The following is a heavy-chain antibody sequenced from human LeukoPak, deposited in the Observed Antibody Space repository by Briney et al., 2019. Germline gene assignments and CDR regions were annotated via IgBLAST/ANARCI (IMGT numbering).Heavy chain of an antibody. V-gene: IGHV4-34*01. CDR1: GGSFSGYY. CDR2: INHSGST. CDR3: AGMYYYDSSGYYPFDY. Sequence: SETLSLTCAVYGGSFSGYYWSWIRQPPGKRLEWIGEINHSGSTNYNPSLKSRVTISVDTSKNQFSLKLSSVTAADTAVYYCAGMYYYDSSGYYPFDYWGQGTLVTVSS. J-gene: IGHJ4*02. D-gene: IGHD3-22*01.